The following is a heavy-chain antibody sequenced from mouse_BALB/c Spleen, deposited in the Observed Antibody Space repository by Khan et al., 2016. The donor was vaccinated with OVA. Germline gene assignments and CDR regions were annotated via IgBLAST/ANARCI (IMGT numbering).Heavy chain of an antibody. Sequence: EVELVESGGDLVKPGGSLKLSCAASGFTFSSYTMSWDRQTPEQRLDWVATISSGGSYTYYPDSVKGRFTTSRDNAKNTLYLQMVSLKSDDTAVYYCSRDGDYAHWYFAVCGAGTTVTVSS. CDR3: SRDGDYAHWYFAV. CDR1: GFTFSSYT. V-gene: IGHV5-6-4*01. J-gene: IGHJ1*01. D-gene: IGHD2-13*01. CDR2: ISSGGSYT.